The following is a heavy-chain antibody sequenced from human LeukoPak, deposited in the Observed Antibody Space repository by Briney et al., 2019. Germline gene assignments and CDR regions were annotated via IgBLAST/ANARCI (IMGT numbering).Heavy chain of an antibody. V-gene: IGHV3-21*01. D-gene: IGHD3-3*01. CDR1: GFTFSSYS. J-gene: IGHJ4*02. CDR3: ARDGLYYDFWSGYSPYYFDY. Sequence: GGSLRLSCAASGFTFSSYSMNWVRQAPGKGLEWVSSISSSSRYIYYADSGEGRFTISRDNAKSSLYLQMNSLRGEDTAVYYCARDGLYYDFWSGYSPYYFDYWGQGTLVTVSS. CDR2: ISSSSRYI.